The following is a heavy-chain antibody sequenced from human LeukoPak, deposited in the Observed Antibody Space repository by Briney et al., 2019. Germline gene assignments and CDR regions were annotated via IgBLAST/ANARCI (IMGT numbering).Heavy chain of an antibody. CDR3: ARAIRFLEWSDDAFDI. CDR2: IKQDGSEK. Sequence: GGSLRLSCAASGFTFSSYSMSWVRQAPGKGLEWVANIKQDGSEKYYVGSVKGRFTISRDNAKNSLYLQMNSLRAEDTAVYYCARAIRFLEWSDDAFDIWGQGTMVTVSS. J-gene: IGHJ3*02. CDR1: GFTFSSYS. D-gene: IGHD3-3*01. V-gene: IGHV3-7*01.